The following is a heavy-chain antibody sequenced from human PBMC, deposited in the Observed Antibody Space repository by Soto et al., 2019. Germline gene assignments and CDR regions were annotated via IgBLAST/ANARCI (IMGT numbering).Heavy chain of an antibody. CDR1: GFTFSNYW. CDR3: ARDQVYFSGGLYIDY. Sequence: GGSLRLSCAASGFTFSNYWMHWVRQAPGKGLVWVSRIKSDGSSTSYADSAKGRFTISRDNAKNTLYLQMNSLRAEDTAVYYCARDQVYFSGGLYIDYWGQGTLVTVSS. D-gene: IGHD3-10*01. CDR2: IKSDGSST. J-gene: IGHJ4*02. V-gene: IGHV3-74*01.